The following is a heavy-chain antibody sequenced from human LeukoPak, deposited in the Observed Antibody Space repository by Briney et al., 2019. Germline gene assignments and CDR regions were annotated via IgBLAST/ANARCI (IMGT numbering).Heavy chain of an antibody. CDR3: AGARHGDYRWDY. D-gene: IGHD4-17*01. CDR1: GFTFSRYW. V-gene: IGHV3-7*03. Sequence: GGSLRLSCAASGFTFSRYWMSWVRQAPGKGPEWVANIKQDGSEIYYVDSMKGRFTISRDNAKNSLYLQMNSLRAEDTAMYYCAGARHGDYRWDYWGQGTLVTVSS. J-gene: IGHJ4*02. CDR2: IKQDGSEI.